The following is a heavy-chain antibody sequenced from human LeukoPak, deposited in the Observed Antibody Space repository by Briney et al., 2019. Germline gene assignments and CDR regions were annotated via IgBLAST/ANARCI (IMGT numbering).Heavy chain of an antibody. D-gene: IGHD3-22*01. CDR2: IYYSGST. V-gene: IGHV4-39*07. CDR3: ARAEYGDYYDSSGLFDY. J-gene: IGHJ4*02. CDR1: GGSISSSSYY. Sequence: PSETLSLTCTVSGGSISSSSYYWGWIRQPPGKGLEWIGSIYYSGSTYYNPSLKSRVTISVDTSKNQFSLKLSSVTAADTAVYYCARAEYGDYYDSSGLFDYWGQGTLVTVSS.